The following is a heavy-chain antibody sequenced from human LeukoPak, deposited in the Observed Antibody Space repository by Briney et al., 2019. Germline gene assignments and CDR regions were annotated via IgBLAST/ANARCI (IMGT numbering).Heavy chain of an antibody. CDR1: GFTFSSYS. V-gene: IGHV3-21*01. Sequence: GGSLRLSCAASGFTFSSYSMNWVRQAPGKGLEWVSSISSSSSYTYYADSVKGRFTISRDTAKNSLYLQLKSLSAEDTAVYYCARDRGAIVVVPVADWGQGTLVTVSS. CDR3: ARDRGAIVVVPVAD. J-gene: IGHJ4*02. CDR2: ISSSSSYT. D-gene: IGHD2-2*01.